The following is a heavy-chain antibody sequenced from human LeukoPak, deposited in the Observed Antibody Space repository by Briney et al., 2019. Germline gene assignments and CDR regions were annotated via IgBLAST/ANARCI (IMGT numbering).Heavy chain of an antibody. D-gene: IGHD1-26*01. Sequence: KAGGSLRLSCAASGFTFSTYTMNWVRQAPGKGLEWVSSISSSSSYIYYADSVKGRFTISRDNAKNSLYLQMNSLRAEDTAVYYCAGSFYNWFDPWGQGTLVTVSS. CDR2: ISSSSSYI. V-gene: IGHV3-21*01. CDR3: AGSFYNWFDP. CDR1: GFTFSTYT. J-gene: IGHJ5*02.